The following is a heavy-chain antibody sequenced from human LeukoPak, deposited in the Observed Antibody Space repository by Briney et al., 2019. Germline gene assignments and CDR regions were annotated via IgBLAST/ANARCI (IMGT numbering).Heavy chain of an antibody. D-gene: IGHD2-21*02. J-gene: IGHJ4*02. CDR1: GFTVSTNY. CDR3: ARESTVVTPGVFDH. V-gene: IGHV3-66*01. Sequence: PGGSLRLSCAASGFTVSTNYMSWVRQAPGKGLEWVSVIYSGGDTYYTDSVKGRFTISRDNSKSTVYLQMNSLRAEDTAVYYCARESTVVTPGVFDHWGQGTLVTVSS. CDR2: IYSGGDT.